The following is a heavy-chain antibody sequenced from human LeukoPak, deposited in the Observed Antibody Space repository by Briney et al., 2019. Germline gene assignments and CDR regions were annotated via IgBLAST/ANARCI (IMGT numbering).Heavy chain of an antibody. CDR1: GFTFSSYS. CDR3: ARDLQIAPTLWFDP. V-gene: IGHV3-21*01. Sequence: PGGSLRLSCAASGFTFSSYSMNWVRQAPGKGVEWVSSISSSSSYIYYADSVKGRFTIPRDNAKNSLYLQMNSPRAEDTAVYYCARDLQIAPTLWFDPWGQGTLVTVSS. CDR2: ISSSSSYI. J-gene: IGHJ5*02. D-gene: IGHD6-13*01.